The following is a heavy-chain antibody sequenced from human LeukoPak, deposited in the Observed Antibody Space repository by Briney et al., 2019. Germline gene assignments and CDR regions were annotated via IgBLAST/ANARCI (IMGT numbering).Heavy chain of an antibody. CDR3: ARLGFAASKSGYSSGWYITAWFDP. CDR1: GGSFSGYY. J-gene: IGHJ5*02. D-gene: IGHD6-19*01. CDR2: INHSGST. Sequence: SETLSLTCAVYGGSFSGYYWSWIRQPPGKGLEWIGEINHSGSTNYNPSLKSRVTISVDTSKNQFSLKLSSVTAADTAVYYCARLGFAASKSGYSSGWYITAWFDPWGQGTLVTVSS. V-gene: IGHV4-34*01.